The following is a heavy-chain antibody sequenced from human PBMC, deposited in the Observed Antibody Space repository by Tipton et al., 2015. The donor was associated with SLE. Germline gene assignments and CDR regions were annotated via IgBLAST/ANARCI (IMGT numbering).Heavy chain of an antibody. J-gene: IGHJ4*02. V-gene: IGHV3-23*01. Sequence: SLRLSCVASGFTFSSNAMSWVRQAPGKGLEWVSLISASGGHTFYADSVKGRVTISRNNSKNTLSLQMNSLRAEDTAVYYCAKDVRDGFNYLDSWGQGTLVTVSS. CDR3: AKDVRDGFNYLDS. CDR1: GFTFSSNA. CDR2: ISASGGHT. D-gene: IGHD5-24*01.